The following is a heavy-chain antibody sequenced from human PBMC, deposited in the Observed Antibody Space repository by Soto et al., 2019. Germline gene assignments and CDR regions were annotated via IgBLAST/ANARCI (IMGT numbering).Heavy chain of an antibody. CDR3: AKDFYYYDLSLEDS. CDR1: GFTFSSYA. D-gene: IGHD3-16*01. CDR2: VSYDGSIE. J-gene: IGHJ5*02. V-gene: IGHV3-30*04. Sequence: EHLVESGGGVVQPGRSLRLSCTGSGFTFSSYAMHWVHPAPGKGMGWVAVVSYDGSIENYADSVRCRFTISRDNSMNTVFLQMNSLRVEDTAVDYCAKDFYYYDLSLEDSWGQGTLVTVSS.